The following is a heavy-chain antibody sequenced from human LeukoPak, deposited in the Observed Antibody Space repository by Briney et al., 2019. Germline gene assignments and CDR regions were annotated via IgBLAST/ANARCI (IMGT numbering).Heavy chain of an antibody. V-gene: IGHV1-8*03. D-gene: IGHD2-15*01. CDR3: ARGRHCSGGSCYNDAFDI. Sequence: ASVKVSCKASGYTFTSYDINWVRQATGQGLEWMGWMNPNSGNTGYAQKFQGRVTITRNTSISTAYMELSSLRSEDTAVYYCARGRHCSGGSCYNDAFDIWGQGTMVTVSS. J-gene: IGHJ3*02. CDR2: MNPNSGNT. CDR1: GYTFTSYD.